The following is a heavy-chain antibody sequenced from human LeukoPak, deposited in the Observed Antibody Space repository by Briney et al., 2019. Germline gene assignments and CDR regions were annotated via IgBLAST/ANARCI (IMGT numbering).Heavy chain of an antibody. D-gene: IGHD3-10*01. CDR1: GFTFSSYG. CDR3: AKDIEVMVRGGMGGYYYGMDV. J-gene: IGHJ6*02. Sequence: GGSLRLSCAASGFTFSSYGMHWVRQAPGKGLEWVAVISYDGSNKYYADSVKGRFTISRGNSKNTPYLQMNSLRAEDTAVYYCAKDIEVMVRGGMGGYYYGMDVWGQGTTVTVSS. V-gene: IGHV3-30*18. CDR2: ISYDGSNK.